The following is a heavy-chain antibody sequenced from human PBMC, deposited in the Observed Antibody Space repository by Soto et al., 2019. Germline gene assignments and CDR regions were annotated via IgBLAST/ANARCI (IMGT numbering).Heavy chain of an antibody. D-gene: IGHD3-3*01. V-gene: IGHV3-72*01. J-gene: IGHJ6*02. Sequence: GGSLRLSCAGSGFTLSDNYMDWVRQAPGKGLEWVGRTRNKANRYTTEYAASVKGRFTVSRDESMNSLHLQMNSLRAEDTAVYYCAKDQGTTIFGVVSGNYGMDVWGQGTTVTVSS. CDR3: AKDQGTTIFGVVSGNYGMDV. CDR1: GFTLSDNY. CDR2: TRNKANRYTT.